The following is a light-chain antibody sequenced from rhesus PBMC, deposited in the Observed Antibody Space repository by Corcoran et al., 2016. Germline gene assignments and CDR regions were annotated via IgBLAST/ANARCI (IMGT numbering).Light chain of an antibody. V-gene: IGKV3-53*02. CDR2: GAS. J-gene: IGKJ3*01. CDR1: QSVSSY. CDR3: QEYSSLPFT. Sequence: QVMLTQSPATLSLSPGDRATLSCRASQSVSSYLAWYQQKPGRAPKLLIYGASRRATGIPDRFSGSGSCTEVTLTISSLEPEDIAVCYCQEYSSLPFTIDPGTKLDIE.